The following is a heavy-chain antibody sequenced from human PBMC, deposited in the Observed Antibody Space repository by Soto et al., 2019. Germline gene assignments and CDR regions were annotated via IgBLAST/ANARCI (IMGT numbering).Heavy chain of an antibody. CDR2: FDPEDGET. Sequence: QVQLVQSGAEVKKPGASVKVSCKVSGYTLTELSMHWVRQAPGKGLEWMGGFDPEDGETIYAQKFQGRVTMTEDTSTDTAYMELSSLRSEDTGVYYCATYLMDSGSYPAYYYYYYMYVWGKGTTVTVSS. J-gene: IGHJ6*03. CDR3: ATYLMDSGSYPAYYYYYYMYV. CDR1: GYTLTELS. D-gene: IGHD3-10*01. V-gene: IGHV1-24*01.